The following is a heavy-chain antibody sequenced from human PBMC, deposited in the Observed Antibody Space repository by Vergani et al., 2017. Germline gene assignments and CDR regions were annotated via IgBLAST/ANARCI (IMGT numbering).Heavy chain of an antibody. D-gene: IGHD3-3*01. CDR3: ARDDTSFWSGYYPPDRFDP. Sequence: QLQLQESGPGLVKPSETLSLTCTVSGGSISSSSYYWGWIRQPPGKGLEWIGSIYYSGSTYYNPSLTSRVTISVDTSKNQFSLKLSSVTAADTAVYYCARDDTSFWSGYYPPDRFDPWGQGTLVTVSS. J-gene: IGHJ5*02. CDR1: GGSISSSSYY. V-gene: IGHV4-39*07. CDR2: IYYSGST.